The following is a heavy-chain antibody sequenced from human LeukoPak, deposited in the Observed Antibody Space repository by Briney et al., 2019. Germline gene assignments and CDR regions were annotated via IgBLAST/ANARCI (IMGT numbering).Heavy chain of an antibody. V-gene: IGHV3-53*01. J-gene: IGHJ5*02. CDR3: ARTGYANNWFDP. D-gene: IGHD3-9*01. CDR1: GFTVSSNH. Sequence: GGSLRLSCVASGFTVSSNHMSWVLQAPGKGLEWVSVIYSGGSTYYADSVKGRLTISRDNSKNTLYLQMNSLRAEDTAVYYCARTGYANNWFDPWGQGTLVTVSS. CDR2: IYSGGST.